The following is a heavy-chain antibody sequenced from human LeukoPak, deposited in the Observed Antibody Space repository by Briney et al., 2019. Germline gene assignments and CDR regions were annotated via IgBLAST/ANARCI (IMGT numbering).Heavy chain of an antibody. CDR1: GGSISSSSYY. CDR3: ARDGVVLVPAAVGGAFDI. J-gene: IGHJ3*02. CDR2: IYYSGST. Sequence: SETLSLTCTVSGGSISSSSYYWGWIRQPPGKGLEWIGSIYYSGSTYYNPSLKSRVTISVDTSKNQFSLKLSSVTAADTAVYYCARDGVVLVPAAVGGAFDIWGQGTMVTVSS. D-gene: IGHD2-2*01. V-gene: IGHV4-39*07.